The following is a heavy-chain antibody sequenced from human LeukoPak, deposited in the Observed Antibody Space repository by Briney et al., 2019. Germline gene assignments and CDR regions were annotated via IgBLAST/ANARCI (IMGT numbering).Heavy chain of an antibody. CDR2: IGTAGDT. Sequence: PGGSLRLSCAASGFTFSSYDMHWVRQATGKGLEWVSAIGTAGDTYYPGSVKGRFTISRENAKNSLYLQMNSLRAGDTAVYYCARSHIVATGSWYFDLWGRGTLVTVSS. CDR3: ARSHIVATGSWYFDL. J-gene: IGHJ2*01. D-gene: IGHD5-12*01. CDR1: GFTFSSYD. V-gene: IGHV3-13*01.